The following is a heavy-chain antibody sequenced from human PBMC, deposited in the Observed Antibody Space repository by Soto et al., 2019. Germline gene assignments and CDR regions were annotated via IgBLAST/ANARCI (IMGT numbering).Heavy chain of an antibody. V-gene: IGHV1-18*04. J-gene: IGHJ6*02. Sequence: QVQLVQSGAEVKKPGASVKVSCKASGYTFTSYGISWVRQAPGQGLEWMGWISAYNGNTNYAQKLQGRVTMTTDTSKSTAYMELRSLRSDDTAVYYCARVEIGSNEYYYYGMDVWGQGTTVTVSS. CDR1: GYTFTSYG. CDR2: ISAYNGNT. D-gene: IGHD1-1*01. CDR3: ARVEIGSNEYYYYGMDV.